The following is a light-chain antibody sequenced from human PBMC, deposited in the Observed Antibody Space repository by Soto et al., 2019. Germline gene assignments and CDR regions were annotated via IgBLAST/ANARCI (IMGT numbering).Light chain of an antibody. CDR2: DAS. Sequence: EIVLTQSPATLSLSPGERATLSCRASQSINRHLAWYRQKPGQAPRLLIYDASNRATGIPARFSGSGSGTDFNLNISSLEPEDFGVYYCKQRSNWPPVTFGGGTKVEIK. V-gene: IGKV3-11*01. J-gene: IGKJ4*01. CDR3: KQRSNWPPVT. CDR1: QSINRH.